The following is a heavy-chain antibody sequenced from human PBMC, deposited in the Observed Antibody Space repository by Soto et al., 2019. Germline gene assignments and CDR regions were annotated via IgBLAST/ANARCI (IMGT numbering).Heavy chain of an antibody. CDR3: ARGNSSGYYYVNAFDI. Sequence: SETLSLTCTVSGGSISSSSYYWGWIRQPPGKGLEWIGSIYYSGSTYYNPSLKSRVTISVDTSKNQFSLKLSSVTAADSAVYYCARGNSSGYYYVNAFDIWGQGTMVTVSS. D-gene: IGHD3-22*01. J-gene: IGHJ3*02. CDR1: GGSISSSSYY. V-gene: IGHV4-39*01. CDR2: IYYSGST.